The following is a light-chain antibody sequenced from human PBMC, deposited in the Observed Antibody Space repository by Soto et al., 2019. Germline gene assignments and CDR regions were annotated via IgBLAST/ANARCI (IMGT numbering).Light chain of an antibody. CDR1: SSDVGAYNF. V-gene: IGLV2-14*01. CDR3: YSYRGSNAWV. J-gene: IGLJ3*02. Sequence: QSVLTQPASVSGSPGQSITISCTGTSSDVGAYNFVSWYQHHPGTAPKLMIYEVSNRPSGVSNRFSGSKSGNTASLTISGLQTEDEADYYCYSYRGSNAWVFGGGTQLTVL. CDR2: EVS.